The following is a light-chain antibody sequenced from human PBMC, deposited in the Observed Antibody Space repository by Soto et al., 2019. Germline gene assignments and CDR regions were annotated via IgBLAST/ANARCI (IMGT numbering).Light chain of an antibody. CDR1: QSFSSTY. V-gene: IGKV3-15*01. Sequence: EIVLTHSPGTLSLSPWEIATLSCRASQSFSSTYLAWYQQRPGQAPRLLIYDASTRATGVPARFSGSGSGTEFTLTISSLQSEDFAVYYCQEYDNWPPITFGQGKRLEIK. CDR3: QEYDNWPPIT. J-gene: IGKJ5*01. CDR2: DAS.